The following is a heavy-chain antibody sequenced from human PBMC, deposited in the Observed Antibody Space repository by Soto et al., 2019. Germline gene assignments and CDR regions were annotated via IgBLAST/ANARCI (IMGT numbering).Heavy chain of an antibody. D-gene: IGHD3-10*01. V-gene: IGHV4-39*01. CDR1: GGSISRSSYY. CDR2: IYSIVTT. Sequence: PSETLSLTCTVSGGSISRSSYYWGWIRQPPGKGLEWIASIYSIVTTYYKQSLKSQDSKSADTSKKQISLKLSSVIAADTAVYHCARLGVYGSGSYPDYWGQGTLVTVS. J-gene: IGHJ4*02. CDR3: ARLGVYGSGSYPDY.